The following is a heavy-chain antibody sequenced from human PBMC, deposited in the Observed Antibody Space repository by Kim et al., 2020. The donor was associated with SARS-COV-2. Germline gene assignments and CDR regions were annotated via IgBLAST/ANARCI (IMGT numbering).Heavy chain of an antibody. D-gene: IGHD6-13*01. CDR3: ARGRDSSSWPNKKNWFDP. J-gene: IGHJ5*02. V-gene: IGHV4-34*01. CDR1: GGSFSGYY. CDR2: INHSGST. Sequence: SETLSLTCAVYGGSFSGYYWSWIRQPPGKGLEWIGEINHSGSTNYNPSLKSRVTISVDTSKNQFSLKLSSVTAADTAVYYCARGRDSSSWPNKKNWFDPWGQGTLVTVSS.